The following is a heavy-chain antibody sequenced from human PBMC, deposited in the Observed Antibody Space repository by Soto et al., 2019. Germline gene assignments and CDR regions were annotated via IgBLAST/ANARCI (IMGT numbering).Heavy chain of an antibody. V-gene: IGHV5-51*01. CDR2: INPGDSDI. Sequence: GESLKISCKASGYSFTTYWIAWVRQMPGKGLEWMGIINPGDSDIRYSPSFQGQVTISTDNSISTAYLQWSSLKASDTAMYYCARHEQFYYYYYGMDVWGQGTAVTVSS. J-gene: IGHJ6*02. CDR1: GYSFTTYW. D-gene: IGHD4-4*01. CDR3: ARHEQFYYYYYGMDV.